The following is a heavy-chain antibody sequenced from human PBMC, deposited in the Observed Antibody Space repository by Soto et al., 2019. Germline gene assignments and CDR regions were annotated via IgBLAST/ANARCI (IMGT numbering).Heavy chain of an antibody. V-gene: IGHV1-69*13. J-gene: IGHJ6*02. Sequence: GAAVRVSCKACGGTFSSYAISWVRQAPGQGLEWMGGIIPIFGTANYAQKFQGRVTITADESTSTAYMELSSLRSEDTAVYYCASNPYRFYYYYYGMDVWGQGTTVTVSS. CDR3: ASNPYRFYYYYYGMDV. CDR2: IIPIFGTA. D-gene: IGHD4-4*01. CDR1: GGTFSSYA.